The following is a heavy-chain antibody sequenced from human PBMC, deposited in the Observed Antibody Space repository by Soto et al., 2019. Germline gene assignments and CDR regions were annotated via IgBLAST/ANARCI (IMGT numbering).Heavy chain of an antibody. CDR1: GFAFSDFD. V-gene: IGHV3-23*01. CDR3: ASHQIAICDY. CDR2: ISASGRFK. J-gene: IGHJ4*02. Sequence: PGGSLRLSCAASGFAFSDFDMSWVRQAPGKGLEWVSAISASGRFKPYADSVRGRFTISRDNFRGTVDLQMNSLRPEDTAVYYCASHQIAICDYWGRGTLVTVS. D-gene: IGHD2-2*01.